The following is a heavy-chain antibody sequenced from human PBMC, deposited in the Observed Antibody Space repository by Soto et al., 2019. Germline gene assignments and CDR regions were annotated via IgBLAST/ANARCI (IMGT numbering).Heavy chain of an antibody. V-gene: IGHV1-18*01. J-gene: IGHJ6*02. D-gene: IGHD6-19*01. CDR3: ARERDQYSSGWYGIDF. Sequence: SLKVSCKASVYPFNTYAIIWVRHAPAQGLDWLGWITGYNGNTNYVQNLEGRDTMTTDISTSTAYMELRSLRFDDTAVYYCARERDQYSSGWYGIDFLGQ. CDR2: ITGYNGNT. CDR1: VYPFNTYA.